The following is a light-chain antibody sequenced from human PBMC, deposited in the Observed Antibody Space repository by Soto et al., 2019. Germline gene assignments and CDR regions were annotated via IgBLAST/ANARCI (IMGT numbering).Light chain of an antibody. Sequence: DIQMTQSPSSLSASVGDRVTITCQASQDISNYLNWYQQKPGKAPKLLIYDASNLETGVPSRFSGSGSWTDFTFTISSLQPEDIATYHCQQYDNLPPYTFGQGTKLEIK. V-gene: IGKV1-33*01. CDR1: QDISNY. CDR3: QQYDNLPPYT. CDR2: DAS. J-gene: IGKJ2*01.